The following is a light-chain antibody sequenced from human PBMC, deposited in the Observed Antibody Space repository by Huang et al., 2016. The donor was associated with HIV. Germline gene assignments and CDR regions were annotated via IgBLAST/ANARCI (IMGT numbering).Light chain of an antibody. CDR3: QQRNNWPPWT. Sequence: EIVLTQSPATLSLSPGEGATLSCRASQSIGSYLAWYQQRPGPAPRLLIYDASIRATGSPARFSGSGSGTDFTITISSLEPEDFAVYYCQQRNNWPPWTFGQGTKVELK. CDR1: QSIGSY. V-gene: IGKV3-11*01. J-gene: IGKJ1*01. CDR2: DAS.